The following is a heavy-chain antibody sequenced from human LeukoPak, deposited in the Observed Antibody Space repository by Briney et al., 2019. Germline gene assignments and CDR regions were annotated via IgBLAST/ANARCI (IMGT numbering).Heavy chain of an antibody. CDR1: GYTFTSYY. D-gene: IGHD6-13*01. J-gene: IGHJ4*02. CDR3: ARVPSSSWYRSDFDY. Sequence: ASVKVSCKASGYTFTSYYIHWVRQAPGQGLEWMGIITPSSGSTSYAQKFQGRVTMTRDTSTTTVYMELSSLRSEDTAVYYCARVPSSSWYRSDFDYWGQGTLVTVSS. V-gene: IGHV1-46*01. CDR2: ITPSSGST.